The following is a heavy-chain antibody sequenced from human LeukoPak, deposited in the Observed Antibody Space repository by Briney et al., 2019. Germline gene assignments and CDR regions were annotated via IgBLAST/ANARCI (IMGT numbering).Heavy chain of an antibody. V-gene: IGHV4-59*01. CDR3: ARSTFGGVTDY. CDR1: GGSISSYY. J-gene: IGHJ4*02. D-gene: IGHD3-16*01. Sequence: SETLSLTCTVSGGSISSYYWSWIRQPPGKGLEWIGYIYYSGSTNYNPSLKSRVTISVDTSKNQFSLKLSSVAAADTAVYYCARSTFGGVTDYWGQGTLVTVSS. CDR2: IYYSGST.